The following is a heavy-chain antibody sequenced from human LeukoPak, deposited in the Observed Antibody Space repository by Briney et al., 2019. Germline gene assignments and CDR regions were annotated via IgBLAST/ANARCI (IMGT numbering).Heavy chain of an antibody. CDR1: GFTFSSYG. Sequence: RAGGSLRLSCAASGFTFSSYGMHWVRQAPGKGLEWVAFIRYDGTNKYYADSVKGRFTISRDNSKNTLYLQMNSLRAEDTAVYYCARGSAGYCSSTSCYESPPPSYYYYYMDVWGKGTTVTISS. J-gene: IGHJ6*03. V-gene: IGHV3-30*02. CDR3: ARGSAGYCSSTSCYESPPPSYYYYYMDV. CDR2: IRYDGTNK. D-gene: IGHD2-2*01.